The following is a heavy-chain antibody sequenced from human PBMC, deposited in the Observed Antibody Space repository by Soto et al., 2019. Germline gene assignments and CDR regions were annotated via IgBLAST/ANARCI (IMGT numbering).Heavy chain of an antibody. CDR3: ARDRGFVVRAPPVDY. J-gene: IGHJ4*02. Sequence: QVQLVQTGAKVKKPGASVKVSCKASGYTFTSYGISWVRQAPGQVLEWMGWISAYNGNTNYAQKLQGRVTMTTDTSTSTAYMELRSLRSDDTAVYYCARDRGFVVRAPPVDYWGQGTLVTVSS. CDR1: GYTFTSYG. V-gene: IGHV1-18*01. D-gene: IGHD3-10*01. CDR2: ISAYNGNT.